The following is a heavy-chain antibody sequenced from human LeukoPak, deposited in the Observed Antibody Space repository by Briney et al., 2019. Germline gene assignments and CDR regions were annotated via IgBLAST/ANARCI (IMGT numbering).Heavy chain of an antibody. J-gene: IGHJ4*02. D-gene: IGHD3-10*01. CDR3: ARRIYGSGIR. CDR2: IYYSGNT. V-gene: IGHV4-39*01. Sequence: SETLSLTCTVSGGSISSSSYYWGWIRQPPGKGLEWIGNIYYSGNTYYNPSLKSRVTISVDTSKNQLSLKLSSVTAADTAVYYCARRIYGSGIRWGQGTLVTVSS. CDR1: GGSISSSSYY.